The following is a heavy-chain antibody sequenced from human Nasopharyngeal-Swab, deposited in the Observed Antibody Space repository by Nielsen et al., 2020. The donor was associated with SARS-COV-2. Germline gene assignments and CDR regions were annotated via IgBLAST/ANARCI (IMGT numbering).Heavy chain of an antibody. D-gene: IGHD3-3*01. V-gene: IGHV3-66*01. CDR3: AKNPTSGERITIFGVVILTDNWFDP. Sequence: GESLKISCAASGFTVSSNYMNWVRQAPGKGLEWVSVFYSGGSTYHADSVKGRFTISRDNSKNTLYLQMNSLRAEDTAIYYCAKNPTSGERITIFGVVILTDNWFDPWGQGTLVTVSS. J-gene: IGHJ5*02. CDR2: FYSGGST. CDR1: GFTVSSNY.